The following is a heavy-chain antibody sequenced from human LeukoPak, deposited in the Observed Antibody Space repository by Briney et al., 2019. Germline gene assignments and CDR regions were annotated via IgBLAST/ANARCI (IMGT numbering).Heavy chain of an antibody. V-gene: IGHV3-21*01. CDR2: ISSGSSYI. CDR1: GFTFSSYS. D-gene: IGHD3-22*01. CDR3: RRSSSVNYGSSGYPALDS. J-gene: IGHJ4*02. Sequence: PGGSLRLSCAASGFTFSSYSMNWVRQAPGKGLQWVSSISSGSSYIYYADSVKGRFTISRDNAKNSLYLQTTSLRAEDTAVYYCRRSSSVNYGSSGYPALDSWGQGTLVTVSS.